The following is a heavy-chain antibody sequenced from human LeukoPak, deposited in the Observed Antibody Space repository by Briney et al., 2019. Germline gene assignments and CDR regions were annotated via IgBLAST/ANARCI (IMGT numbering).Heavy chain of an antibody. CDR2: IYPGDSDT. D-gene: IGHD3-9*01. Sequence: GESLKISCKGSGYSFTSYWIGWVRQMPGKGLEWMGIIYPGDSDTRYSPSFQGQVTISADKSIGTAYLQWSSLKASDTAMYYCARLHYYDILTGYYHGYYFDYWGQGTLVTVSS. CDR3: ARLHYYDILTGYYHGYYFDY. CDR1: GYSFTSYW. V-gene: IGHV5-51*01. J-gene: IGHJ4*02.